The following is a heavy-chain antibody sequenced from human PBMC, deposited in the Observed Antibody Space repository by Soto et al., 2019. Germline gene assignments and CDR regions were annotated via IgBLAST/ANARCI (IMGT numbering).Heavy chain of an antibody. Sequence: ASVKVSCKASGYSFTGYYMHWVRQAPGQGLEWMGWINPNSGGTNYAQKFQGRVTMTRDTSISTAYMELSRLRSDDTAVYYCARRYSNYDSFDPWGQGTLVTVYS. CDR3: ARRYSNYDSFDP. D-gene: IGHD4-4*01. J-gene: IGHJ5*02. CDR1: GYSFTGYY. V-gene: IGHV1-2*02. CDR2: INPNSGGT.